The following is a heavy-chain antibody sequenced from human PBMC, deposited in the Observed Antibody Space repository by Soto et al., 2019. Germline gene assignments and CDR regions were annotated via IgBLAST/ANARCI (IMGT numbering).Heavy chain of an antibody. J-gene: IGHJ3*02. Sequence: ASVKVSCKASGYTFTSYYMHWVRQAPGQGLEWMGIINPSGGSTSYAQKFQGRVTMTRDTSTSTVYMELSSLRSEDTAVYYCAREGFIVVVPAEAGNAFDIWGQGTMVTVSS. CDR3: AREGFIVVVPAEAGNAFDI. V-gene: IGHV1-46*03. CDR1: GYTFTSYY. D-gene: IGHD2-2*01. CDR2: INPSGGST.